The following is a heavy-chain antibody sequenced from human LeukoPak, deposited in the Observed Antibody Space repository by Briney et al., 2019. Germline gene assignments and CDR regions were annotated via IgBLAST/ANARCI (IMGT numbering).Heavy chain of an antibody. CDR1: GYTFTSYG. CDR3: ARDERTDGYKYLVQFDY. V-gene: IGHV1-18*01. D-gene: IGHD5-24*01. CDR2: ISAYNGNT. Sequence: GASVKVSCKASGYTFTSYGISWVRQAPGQGLEGMGWISAYNGNTNYAQKLQGRVTMTTDTSTSTAYMEPRSLSSDDTAVYYFARDERTDGYKYLVQFDYWGQGALVTVSS. J-gene: IGHJ4*02.